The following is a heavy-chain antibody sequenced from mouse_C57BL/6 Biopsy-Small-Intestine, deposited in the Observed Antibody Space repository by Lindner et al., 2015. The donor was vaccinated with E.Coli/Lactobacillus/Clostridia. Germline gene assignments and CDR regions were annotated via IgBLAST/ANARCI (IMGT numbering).Heavy chain of an antibody. V-gene: IGHV1-54*01. J-gene: IGHJ2*01. CDR1: GYAFTNYL. Sequence: VQLQESGAELVRPGTSVKVSCKASGYAFTNYLIEWVKQRPGQGLEWIGVINPGSGGTNYNEKFKGKATLTADKSSSTAYMQLSSLTSGDSAVYFCARWGDGYSFDYWGQGTTLTVSS. CDR2: INPGSGGT. CDR3: ARWGDGYSFDY. D-gene: IGHD2-3*01.